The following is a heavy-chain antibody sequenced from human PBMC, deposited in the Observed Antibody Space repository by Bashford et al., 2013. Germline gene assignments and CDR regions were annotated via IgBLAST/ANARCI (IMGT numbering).Heavy chain of an antibody. V-gene: IGHV3-48*04. CDR1: GFTFSTYS. J-gene: IGHJ6*02. CDR3: ARAGRRNVIIDGSGVDV. D-gene: IGHD3-10*01. CDR2: ISDSSRST. Sequence: GSLRLSCTASGFTFSTYSMNWVRQAPGKGLEWVSYISDSSRSTYYADSVKGRFTISRDNAKNALYLQMDSLRVEDTAVYFCARAGRRNVIIDGSGVDVWGQGTTVTVSS.